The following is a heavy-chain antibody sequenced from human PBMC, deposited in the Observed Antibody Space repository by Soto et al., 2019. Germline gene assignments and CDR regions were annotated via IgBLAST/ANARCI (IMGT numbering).Heavy chain of an antibody. Sequence: SVKVSCKASGGTFSSYAISCVRQAPGQGLEWMGGIIPIFGTANYAQKFQGRVTITADKSTSTAYMELSSLRSEDTAVYYCAREYYDFWSGLDYYYYYGMDVWGQGTTVTVSS. V-gene: IGHV1-69*06. CDR2: IIPIFGTA. D-gene: IGHD3-3*01. CDR1: GGTFSSYA. J-gene: IGHJ6*02. CDR3: AREYYDFWSGLDYYYYYGMDV.